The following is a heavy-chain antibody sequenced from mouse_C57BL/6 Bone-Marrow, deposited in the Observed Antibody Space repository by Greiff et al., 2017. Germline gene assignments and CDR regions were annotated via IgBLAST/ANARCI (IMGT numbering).Heavy chain of an antibody. CDR1: GYTFTSYW. J-gene: IGHJ3*01. V-gene: IGHV1-64*01. CDR2: IHPNSGST. Sequence: QVQLQQPGAELVKPGASVKLSCKASGYTFTSYWMHWVKQRPGQGLEWIGMIHPNSGSTNYTEKFKSKATLTVDKSSSTAYMQLSSLTSEDSAVYYCARRDYYGSTRAWFAYWGQGTLVTVSA. CDR3: ARRDYYGSTRAWFAY. D-gene: IGHD1-1*01.